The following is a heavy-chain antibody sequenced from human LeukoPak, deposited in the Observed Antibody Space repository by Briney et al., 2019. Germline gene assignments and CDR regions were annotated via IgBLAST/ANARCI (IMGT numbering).Heavy chain of an antibody. CDR3: AKEKGNNWKFFDC. V-gene: IGHV3-23*01. CDR2: FSVSGGNT. D-gene: IGHD1-1*01. J-gene: IGHJ4*02. Sequence: PGGSLSLACAPSVCTFTVYRMRWARHARGRGRECLSTFSVSGGNTYYAHCVKGRFTLSRDNSKNTVYQQMNSLRPEDTAIYYCAKEKGNNWKFFDCWGQGTLVTVSS. CDR1: VCTFTVYR.